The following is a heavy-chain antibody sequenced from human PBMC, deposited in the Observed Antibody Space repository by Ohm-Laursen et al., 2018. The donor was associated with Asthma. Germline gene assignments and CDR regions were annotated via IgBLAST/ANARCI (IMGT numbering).Heavy chain of an antibody. CDR3: VRELVEMGTTEEVFDY. Sequence: GSLRLSCTASGFTFSDYYMSWIRQAPGKGLEWIAYIVSSGTTTHYADSVRGRFTISRDNTKNSLFLHMDSLRGEDTAVYYCVRELVEMGTTEEVFDYWGQGTLVTVSS. V-gene: IGHV3-11*01. D-gene: IGHD5-24*01. CDR1: GFTFSDYY. J-gene: IGHJ4*02. CDR2: IVSSGTTT.